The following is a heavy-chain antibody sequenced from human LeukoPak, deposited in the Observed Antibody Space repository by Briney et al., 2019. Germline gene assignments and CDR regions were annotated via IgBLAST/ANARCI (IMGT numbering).Heavy chain of an antibody. D-gene: IGHD5-18*01. Sequence: SETLSLTCTVSGGSISSGGYYWSWIRQHPGKGLEWIGYIYYSGSTYYNPSLKSRVTISIDTPKNQFSLKLSSVTAADTAVYYCARGVNRVTQYYFDYWGQGTLVTVSS. CDR3: ARGVNRVTQYYFDY. J-gene: IGHJ4*02. CDR1: GGSISSGGYY. V-gene: IGHV4-31*03. CDR2: IYYSGST.